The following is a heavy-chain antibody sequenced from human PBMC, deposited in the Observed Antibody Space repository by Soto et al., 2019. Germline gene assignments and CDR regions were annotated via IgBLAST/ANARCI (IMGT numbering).Heavy chain of an antibody. V-gene: IGHV3-43*01. CDR1: GFTFDDYT. D-gene: IGHD1-1*01. Sequence: GSLRLSCAASGFTFDDYTMHWVRQTPGKGLEWVSLISWDGDSAYYADSVRGRFTISRDNSKNSLFLQMNNVRAEDAALYFCAKGTRGNSPELDFWGQGTLVTVSS. CDR2: ISWDGDSA. CDR3: AKGTRGNSPELDF. J-gene: IGHJ4*02.